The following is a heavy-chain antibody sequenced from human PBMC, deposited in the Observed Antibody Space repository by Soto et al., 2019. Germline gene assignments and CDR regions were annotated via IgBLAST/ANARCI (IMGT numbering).Heavy chain of an antibody. CDR2: ISWNSGTI. V-gene: IGHV3-9*01. CDR1: VFTFGNYA. CDR3: AKDIVVGDGWYTSFYYYGMDV. J-gene: IGHJ6*02. D-gene: IGHD6-19*01. Sequence: SLRLSCEASVFTFGNYAMHWVRQVPGKGLEWVSGISWNSGTIGYADSVKGRFTISRDNAKNSLYLQMHSLRGEDTALYFCAKDIVVGDGWYTSFYYYGMDVWGQGTTVTVSS.